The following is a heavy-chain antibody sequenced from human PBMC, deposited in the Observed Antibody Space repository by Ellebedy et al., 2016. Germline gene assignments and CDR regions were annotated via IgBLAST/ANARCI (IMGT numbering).Heavy chain of an antibody. D-gene: IGHD6-6*01. CDR2: ITPIFGTA. Sequence: ASVKVSCKAPGDTFSSHIISWVRQAPGQGLEWMGGITPIFGTANYAQKFQGRVTITADESTSTAYMELSSLRSEDTAVYYCATRGGIGARGWFDPWGQGTLVTVSS. CDR3: ATRGGIGARGWFDP. J-gene: IGHJ5*02. V-gene: IGHV1-69*13. CDR1: GDTFSSHI.